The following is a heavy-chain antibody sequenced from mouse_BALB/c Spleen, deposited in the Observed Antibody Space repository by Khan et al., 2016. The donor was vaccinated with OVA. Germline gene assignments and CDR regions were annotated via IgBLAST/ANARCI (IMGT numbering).Heavy chain of an antibody. Sequence: VQLKESGPGLVKPSQSLSLTCTVTGYSITSDYAWNWIRQFPENKLEWMGYIRYSGNTKYNPSLKSRISITRDTSENQFFLQLNSVTIEDTATYYCARIYGGDFDYWGQGTTLTVSS. V-gene: IGHV3-2*02. CDR1: GYSITSDYA. J-gene: IGHJ2*01. CDR2: IRYSGNT. CDR3: ARIYGGDFDY. D-gene: IGHD1-1*01.